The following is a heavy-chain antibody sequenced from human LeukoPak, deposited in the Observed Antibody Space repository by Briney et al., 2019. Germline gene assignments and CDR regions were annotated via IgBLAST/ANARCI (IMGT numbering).Heavy chain of an antibody. CDR3: AREYSSSWSTRGGAFDI. Sequence: GGSLRLSCAASGFTFSSYSMNWVRQAPGKGLEWVSSISSSSSYIYYADSVKGRFTISRDNSKNTLYLQMNSLRAEDTAVYYCAREYSSSWSTRGGAFDIWGQGTMVTVSS. V-gene: IGHV3-21*01. J-gene: IGHJ3*02. CDR2: ISSSSSYI. CDR1: GFTFSSYS. D-gene: IGHD6-13*01.